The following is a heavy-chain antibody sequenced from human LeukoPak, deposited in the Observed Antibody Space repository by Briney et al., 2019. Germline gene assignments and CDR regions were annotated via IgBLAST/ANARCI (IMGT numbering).Heavy chain of an antibody. J-gene: IGHJ5*02. D-gene: IGHD1-1*01. V-gene: IGHV1-2*02. CDR2: INPNSGGT. CDR3: AREREGLNAFDP. Sequence: ASVKVSCKASGYTFTGYYMHWVRQAPGQGLEWMGWINPNSGGTNYAQKFQGRVTMTRDTPISTAYMELSRLRSDDTAVYYCAREREGLNAFDPWGQGTLVTVSS. CDR1: GYTFTGYY.